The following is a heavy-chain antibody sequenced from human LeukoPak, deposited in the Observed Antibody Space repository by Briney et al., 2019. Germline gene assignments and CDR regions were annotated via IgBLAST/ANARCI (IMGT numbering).Heavy chain of an antibody. V-gene: IGHV1-18*01. CDR3: ARALRIAVAAWKRNWFDP. CDR1: GYTFTSYG. D-gene: IGHD6-19*01. Sequence: GSVKVSCKAYGYTFTSYGISWVRQAPGQGLEWMGWISTRDGRTHYAQKFQGRVTMTRDTSISTAYMELSRLRSDDTAVYYCARALRIAVAAWKRNWFDPWGQGTLVTVSS. CDR2: ISTRDGRT. J-gene: IGHJ5*02.